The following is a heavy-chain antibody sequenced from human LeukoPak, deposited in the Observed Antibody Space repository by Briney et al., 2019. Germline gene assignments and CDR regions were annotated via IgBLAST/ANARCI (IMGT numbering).Heavy chain of an antibody. CDR3: AREGPLVATTPHFDY. CDR1: GFTFSSYE. CDR2: ISSSGSTI. J-gene: IGHJ4*02. D-gene: IGHD5-12*01. V-gene: IGHV3-48*03. Sequence: PGGSLRLSCAASGFTFSSYEMNWVRQAPGKGLEWVSYISSSGSTIYYADSVKGRFTISRDNAKNSLYLQMNSLRAKDTAVYYCAREGPLVATTPHFDYWGQGTLVTVSS.